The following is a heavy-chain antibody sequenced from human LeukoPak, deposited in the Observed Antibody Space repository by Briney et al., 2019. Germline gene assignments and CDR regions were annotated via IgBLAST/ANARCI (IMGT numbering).Heavy chain of an antibody. J-gene: IGHJ4*02. CDR2: IYYSGST. D-gene: IGHD1-7*01. Sequence: SETLSLTCTVSGGSISSYYWSWIRQPPGKGLEWIGYIYYSGSTNYNPSLKSRVTISVDTSKNQFSLRLSSVTAADTAVYYCARRDLRELDYWGQGTLVTVSS. V-gene: IGHV4-59*08. CDR3: ARRDLRELDY. CDR1: GGSISSYY.